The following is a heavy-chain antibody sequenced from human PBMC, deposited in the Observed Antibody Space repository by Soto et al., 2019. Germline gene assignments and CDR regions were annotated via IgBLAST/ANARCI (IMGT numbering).Heavy chain of an antibody. J-gene: IGHJ4*02. CDR2: IYYSGST. D-gene: IGHD3-22*01. V-gene: IGHV4-30-4*01. Sequence: QVQLQESGPGLVKPSQTLSLTCTVSGGSISSGDYYWSWIRQPPGKGLEWIGYIYYSGSTYYNPSLKSRVTISVDTSKNQFSLKLSSVTAADTAVYYCARTHPYYYDSSGYPDYWGQGTLVTVS. CDR3: ARTHPYYYDSSGYPDY. CDR1: GGSISSGDYY.